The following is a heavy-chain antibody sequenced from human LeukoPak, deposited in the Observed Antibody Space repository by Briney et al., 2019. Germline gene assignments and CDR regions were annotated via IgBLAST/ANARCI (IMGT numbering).Heavy chain of an antibody. Sequence: PGGSLRLSCAASGFTFSSYSMNWVRQAPGKGLEWVSSISSSSSYIYYADSVKGRFTISRDNAKNSLYLQMNSLRAEDTAVYYCARDFTNGVCLFDYWGQGTLVTVSS. V-gene: IGHV3-21*01. J-gene: IGHJ4*02. CDR3: ARDFTNGVCLFDY. CDR1: GFTFSSYS. CDR2: ISSSSSYI. D-gene: IGHD2-8*01.